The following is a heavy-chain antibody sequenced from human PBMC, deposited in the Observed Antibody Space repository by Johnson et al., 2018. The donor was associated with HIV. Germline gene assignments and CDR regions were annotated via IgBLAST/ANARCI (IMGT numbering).Heavy chain of an antibody. Sequence: QVQLVESGGGVVQPGRSLRLSCAASGFTFSSYGMHWVRQAPGKGLEWVAVISNDGSNKYYADSVKGRFTISRDNSKNTLYLQMNSLRAEDTAVYYCAKGSTGVDDAFDIWGQGTMVTVSS. V-gene: IGHV3-30*18. D-gene: IGHD4-23*01. CDR1: GFTFSSYG. J-gene: IGHJ3*02. CDR3: AKGSTGVDDAFDI. CDR2: ISNDGSNK.